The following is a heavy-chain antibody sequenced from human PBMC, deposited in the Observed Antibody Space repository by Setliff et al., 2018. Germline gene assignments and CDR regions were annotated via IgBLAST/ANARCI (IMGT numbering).Heavy chain of an antibody. CDR1: GFNFNLYN. CDR2: IISNSLTI. CDR3: TKDSSGRDAFDI. J-gene: IGHJ3*02. D-gene: IGHD3-22*01. V-gene: IGHV3-48*01. Sequence: PGGSLRLSCEASGFNFNLYNMNWVRQAPGKGLEWISYIISNSLTIHYADSVRGRFTISRDNARNSLYLQMSNLRAEDTAVYYCTKDSSGRDAFDIWGQGTMVTVSS.